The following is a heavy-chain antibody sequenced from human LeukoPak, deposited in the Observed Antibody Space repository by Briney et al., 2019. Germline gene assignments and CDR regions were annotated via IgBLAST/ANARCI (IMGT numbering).Heavy chain of an antibody. Sequence: PSETLSLTCTVSGGSISSSSYYWGWIRQPPGKGLEWIGSIYYSGSTYYNPSLKSRVTISVDTSKNQFSLKLSSVTAADTAVYYCARRLHLMTTVTENWFDPWGQGTLVTVSS. CDR1: GGSISSSSYY. CDR3: ARRLHLMTTVTENWFDP. CDR2: IYYSGST. V-gene: IGHV4-39*01. D-gene: IGHD4-17*01. J-gene: IGHJ5*02.